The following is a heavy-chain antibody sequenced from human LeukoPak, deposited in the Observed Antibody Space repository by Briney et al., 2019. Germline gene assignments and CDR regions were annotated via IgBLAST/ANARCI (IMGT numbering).Heavy chain of an antibody. CDR3: ARALFPYYDSSRYFDY. V-gene: IGHV3-48*03. D-gene: IGHD3-22*01. J-gene: IGHJ4*02. CDR2: ISSSGSTI. Sequence: GGSLRLSCAASGFTFSSYAMSWVRQAPGRGLEGVSYISSSGSTIYYADTVKARFTISRENAKTSLYLQMNSLRAEDTAVYYCARALFPYYDSSRYFDYWGQETLVTVSS. CDR1: GFTFSSYA.